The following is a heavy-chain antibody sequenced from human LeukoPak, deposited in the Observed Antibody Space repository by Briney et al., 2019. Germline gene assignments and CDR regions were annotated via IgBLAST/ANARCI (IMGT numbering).Heavy chain of an antibody. CDR3: ARDIGLAH. J-gene: IGHJ4*02. V-gene: IGHV4-4*07. D-gene: IGHD3-16*02. CDR2: VHSNGDT. Sequence: PSETLSLTCTVSGASIRTYFWSWSRQPAGKGLEWIGRVHSNGDTYYNPSLESRVTVSMDTSKNQFALNLTSLTAADTAVYYCARDIGLAHWGQGTLVTVSS. CDR1: GASIRTYF.